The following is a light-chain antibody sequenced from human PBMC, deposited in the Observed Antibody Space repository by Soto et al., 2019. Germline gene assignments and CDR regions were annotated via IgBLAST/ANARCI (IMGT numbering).Light chain of an antibody. J-gene: IGKJ5*01. CDR1: QSLLHSNGYNY. Sequence: DIVMTQSPLSLPVTPGEPASISCRSSQSLLHSNGYNYLDWYLQKPGQSPQLLIYLGSNRASGVPDTXSGSGSGTDFTLKISRVEAEDVGVYYCMQALQTPRTFGQGTRLEIK. CDR3: MQALQTPRT. V-gene: IGKV2-28*01. CDR2: LGS.